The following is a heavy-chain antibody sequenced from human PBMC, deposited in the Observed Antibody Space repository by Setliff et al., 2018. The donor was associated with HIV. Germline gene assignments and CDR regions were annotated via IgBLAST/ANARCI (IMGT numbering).Heavy chain of an antibody. V-gene: IGHV4-4*02. CDR2: IYHSGST. Sequence: SETLSLTCSVSGGSINSDNYYWVRQPPGKGLEWIGEIYHSGSTNYNPSLKSRVTISVDKSKNQFSLKLSSVTAADTAVYYCARDRGYSSGWYGYYYYMDVWGKGTTVTVSS. CDR3: ARDRGYSSGWYGYYYYMDV. J-gene: IGHJ6*03. D-gene: IGHD6-19*01. CDR1: GGSINSDNY.